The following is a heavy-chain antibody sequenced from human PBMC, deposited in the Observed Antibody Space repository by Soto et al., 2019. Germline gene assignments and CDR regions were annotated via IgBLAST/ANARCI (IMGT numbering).Heavy chain of an antibody. Sequence: SVKVSCKASGGTFSSYAISWVRQAPGQGPEWMGGIIPIFGTANYAQKFQGRVTITADESTSTAYMELSSLRSEDTAVYYCASTYEYYYDSSGYDFDYWGQGTLVTVSS. CDR2: IIPIFGTA. V-gene: IGHV1-69*13. J-gene: IGHJ4*02. D-gene: IGHD3-22*01. CDR3: ASTYEYYYDSSGYDFDY. CDR1: GGTFSSYA.